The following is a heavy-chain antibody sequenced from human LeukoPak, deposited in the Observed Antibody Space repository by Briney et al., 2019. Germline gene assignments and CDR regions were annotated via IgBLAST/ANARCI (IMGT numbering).Heavy chain of an antibody. D-gene: IGHD1-26*01. CDR3: ARDGTSPYYYYMDV. J-gene: IGHJ6*03. V-gene: IGHV4-4*07. CDR2: IYTSGST. CDR1: GGSISSYY. Sequence: SETLSLTCTASGGSISSYYWSWIRQPAGKGLEWIGRIYTSGSTNYNPSLKSRVTMSVDTSKNQFSLKLSSVTAADTAVYYCARDGTSPYYYYMDVWGKGTTVTVSS.